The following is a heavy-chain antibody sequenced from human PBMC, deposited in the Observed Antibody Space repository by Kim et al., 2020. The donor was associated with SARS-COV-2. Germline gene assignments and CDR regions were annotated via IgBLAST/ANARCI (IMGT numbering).Heavy chain of an antibody. Sequence: TPSRKSRVTISVDTSKYPFSLKLSSVTAADTAVYYCARGIEWELQDAFDSWGQGTMVTVSS. J-gene: IGHJ3*02. CDR3: ARGIEWELQDAFDS. V-gene: IGHV4-34*01. D-gene: IGHD1-26*01.